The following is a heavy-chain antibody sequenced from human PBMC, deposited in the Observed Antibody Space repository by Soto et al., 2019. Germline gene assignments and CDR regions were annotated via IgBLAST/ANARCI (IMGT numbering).Heavy chain of an antibody. CDR2: ISPLKGRT. V-gene: IGHV1-18*04. J-gene: IGHJ1*01. CDR3: AMDYGDRPEYFKH. Sequence: QVQLVQSGRDLKRPGASMKVSCKASGYTFTSYGISWVRQAPGQGLEWMAWISPLKGRTQYSQKAQGRVTLSTDTSSNTAYMEMTTLRVDDTAVYYCAMDYGDRPEYFKHWGQGTLVTVS. D-gene: IGHD4-17*01. CDR1: GYTFTSYG.